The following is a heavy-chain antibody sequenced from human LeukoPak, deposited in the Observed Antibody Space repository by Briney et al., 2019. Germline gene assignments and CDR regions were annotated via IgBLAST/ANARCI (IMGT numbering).Heavy chain of an antibody. CDR3: ARVSRYYDSSGYTTWYFDL. Sequence: SETLSLTCTVSGGSISSGDYYRSWIRQPPGKGLEWIGYIYYSGSTYYNPSLKSRVTISVDTSKNQFSLKLSSVTAADTAVYYCARVSRYYDSSGYTTWYFDLWGRGTLVTVSS. CDR2: IYYSGST. V-gene: IGHV4-30-4*01. CDR1: GGSISSGDYY. J-gene: IGHJ2*01. D-gene: IGHD3-22*01.